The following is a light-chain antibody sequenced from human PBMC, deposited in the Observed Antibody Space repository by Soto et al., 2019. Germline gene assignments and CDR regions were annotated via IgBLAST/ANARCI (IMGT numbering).Light chain of an antibody. Sequence: QSVLTQPPSASGTPEQRVTISWSGSSSNIGGSSVHWYQHLPGTAPKLLIYTNSRRPSGVPDRFSGSKSGTSDSLTISGPQSDDEAYSYCAAWDYSLSAYVFGTGTKVTVL. V-gene: IGLV1-44*01. CDR2: TNS. CDR3: AAWDYSLSAYV. J-gene: IGLJ1*01. CDR1: SSNIGGSS.